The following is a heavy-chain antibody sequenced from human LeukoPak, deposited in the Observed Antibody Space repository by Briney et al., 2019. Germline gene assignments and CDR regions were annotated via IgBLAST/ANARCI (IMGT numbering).Heavy chain of an antibody. J-gene: IGHJ4*02. V-gene: IGHV1-2*06. CDR2: INPKSGGT. CDR1: GYTFTGYY. Sequence: ASVKVSCKASGYTFTGYYMHWVRQAPGQGLEWMGRINPKSGGTNYAQKFQGRVTMTRDTSISTAYMELSRLRSDDTAVYYCARDGGNYYDSSGYYFLYYFDYWGQGTLVTVSS. D-gene: IGHD3-22*01. CDR3: ARDGGNYYDSSGYYFLYYFDY.